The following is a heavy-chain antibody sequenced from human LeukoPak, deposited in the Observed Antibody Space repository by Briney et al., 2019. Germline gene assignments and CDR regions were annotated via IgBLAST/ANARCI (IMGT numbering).Heavy chain of an antibody. CDR1: GGSISSSNW. CDR2: IYHSGST. D-gene: IGHD6-13*01. V-gene: IGHV4-4*02. Sequence: SETLSLTCAVSGGSISSSNWWSWVRQPPGKGLEWLGEIYHSGSTNYNPSLKSRVTISVDKSKNQFSLKLSSVTAADTAVYYCARGMGDSSSWYPFDYWGQGTLVTVSS. CDR3: ARGMGDSSSWYPFDY. J-gene: IGHJ4*02.